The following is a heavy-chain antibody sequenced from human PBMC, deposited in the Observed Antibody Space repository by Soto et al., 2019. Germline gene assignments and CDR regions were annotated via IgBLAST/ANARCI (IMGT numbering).Heavy chain of an antibody. CDR2: IWYDGSNK. J-gene: IGHJ6*02. Sequence: GGSLRLSCAASGFTFSSYGMHWVRQAPGKGLEWVAVIWYDGSNKYYADSVKGRFTISRDNSKNTLYLQMNSLRAEDTAVYYWARAVFCSSTSCYLYYNYYGRAFRGQGTRVPVS. D-gene: IGHD2-2*01. CDR1: GFTFSSYG. V-gene: IGHV3-33*01. CDR3: ARAVFCSSTSCYLYYNYYGRAF.